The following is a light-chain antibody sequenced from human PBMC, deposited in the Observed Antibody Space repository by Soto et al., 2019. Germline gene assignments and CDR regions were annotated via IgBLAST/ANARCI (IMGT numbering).Light chain of an antibody. CDR3: TAWDDSLNDVV. J-gene: IGLJ2*01. V-gene: IGLV1-44*01. Sequence: QSVLTQPPSASGTPGQRVTISCSGSRSNIGSNTVDWYQQLPGTAPKLLMYSNNERPSGVPDRFSGSKSGTSASLAISGLQSEDEADDYCTAWDDSLNDVVFGGGTKLTVL. CDR2: SNN. CDR1: RSNIGSNT.